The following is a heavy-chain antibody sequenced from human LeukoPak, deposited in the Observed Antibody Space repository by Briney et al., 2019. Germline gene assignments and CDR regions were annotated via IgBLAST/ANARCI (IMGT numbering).Heavy chain of an antibody. Sequence: ASVKVSCKASGYTFTGHHMHWVRQAPGQGLEWMGWINPNSGATKSAQKFQGRVTMTRDTSITTAYMELSRLRSDDTAVYYCAREMTPVGGSPLIWFDPWGQGTLVTVSS. CDR2: INPNSGAT. CDR3: AREMTPVGGSPLIWFDP. V-gene: IGHV1-2*02. J-gene: IGHJ5*02. D-gene: IGHD4-23*01. CDR1: GYTFTGHH.